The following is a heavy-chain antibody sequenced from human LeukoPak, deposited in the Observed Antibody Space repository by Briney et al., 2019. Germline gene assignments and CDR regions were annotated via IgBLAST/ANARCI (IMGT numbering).Heavy chain of an antibody. D-gene: IGHD4-17*01. J-gene: IGHJ4*02. V-gene: IGHV1-69*05. CDR3: ASAGTTVTTLDY. Sequence: ASVKVSCKASGGTFSSYAISWVRQAPGQGLEWMGRIIPIFGTANYAQKFQGIVTITTDESTSTAYMELSSLRSEDTAVYYCASAGTTVTTLDYWGQGTLVTVSS. CDR2: IIPIFGTA. CDR1: GGTFSSYA.